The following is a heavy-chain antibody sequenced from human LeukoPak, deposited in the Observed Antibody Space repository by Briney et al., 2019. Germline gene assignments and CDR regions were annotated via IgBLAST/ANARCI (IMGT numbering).Heavy chain of an antibody. CDR1: GFTFSSSE. Sequence: GGSLRLSCAASGFTFSSSEMNWVRQAPGKGLEWVSHISSSGSTIYYGDSVKGRFIISRDNAKNSLYLQMNSLRVEDTAVYYCARSPVQPRFYWFDLWGQGTLVTVSS. J-gene: IGHJ5*02. V-gene: IGHV3-48*03. CDR3: ARSPVQPRFYWFDL. D-gene: IGHD1-1*01. CDR2: ISSSGSTI.